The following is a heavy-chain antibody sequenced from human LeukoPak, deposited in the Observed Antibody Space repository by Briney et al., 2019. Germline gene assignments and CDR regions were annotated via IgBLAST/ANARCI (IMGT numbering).Heavy chain of an antibody. D-gene: IGHD2-2*01. CDR1: GYSFTNYW. V-gene: IGHV5-51*01. J-gene: IGHJ4*02. Sequence: GESLKISCKGSGYSFTNYWIGWVRQMPGKGLECMGVIYPGDSDTRYSPSFQGQVTISADKSISTAYLQWSSLKASDIAMYYCARASGIVVVPSAYGGYFDYWGQGALVTVSS. CDR3: ARASGIVVVPSAYGGYFDY. CDR2: IYPGDSDT.